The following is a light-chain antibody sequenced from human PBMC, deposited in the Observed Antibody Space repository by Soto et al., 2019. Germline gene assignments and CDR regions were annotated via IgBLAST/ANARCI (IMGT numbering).Light chain of an antibody. V-gene: IGKV3-20*01. Sequence: EIVLTQSPGTLSLSPGERATLSCRASQSVSSSYLAWYQQRPGQAPRLLIYGASSRATGIPDRFSGSGSGTDFALTIHRLEPEDCAMYYCQQDGSSPGTSGQGTKVDVK. CDR2: GAS. J-gene: IGKJ1*01. CDR1: QSVSSSY. CDR3: QQDGSSPGT.